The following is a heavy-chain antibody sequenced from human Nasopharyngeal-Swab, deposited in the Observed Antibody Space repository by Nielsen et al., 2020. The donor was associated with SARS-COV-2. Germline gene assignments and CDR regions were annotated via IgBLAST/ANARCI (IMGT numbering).Heavy chain of an antibody. Sequence: GESLKISCKGSGYSFTSSWISWVRQMPGKGLEWMGMIDPSDSFTEYSPSFQGHVTISADKSINTAYLQWSSLRASDTAMYCCARLSRWYSYNHYYMDVWGKGTMVTVSS. CDR2: IDPSDSFT. V-gene: IGHV5-10-1*01. CDR3: ARLSRWYSYNHYYMDV. CDR1: GYSFTSSW. D-gene: IGHD6-13*01. J-gene: IGHJ6*03.